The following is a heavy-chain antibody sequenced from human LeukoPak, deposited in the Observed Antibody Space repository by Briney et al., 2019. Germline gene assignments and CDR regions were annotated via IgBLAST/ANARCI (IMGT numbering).Heavy chain of an antibody. J-gene: IGHJ6*03. CDR3: ARGRGSSSSYDYYYYYYMDV. CDR1: GGSFSGYY. CDR2: INHSGST. D-gene: IGHD6-6*01. Sequence: PSETLSLTCAVYGGSFSGYYWSWIRQPPGKGLEWIGEINHSGSTNYNPSLKSRVTISVDTSKNQFSLKLSSVTAADTAVYYCARGRGSSSSYDYYYYYYMDVWGKGTTVTVSS. V-gene: IGHV4-34*01.